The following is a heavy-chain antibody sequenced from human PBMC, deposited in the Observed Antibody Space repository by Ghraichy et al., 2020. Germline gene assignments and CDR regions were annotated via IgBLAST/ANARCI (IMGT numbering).Heavy chain of an antibody. V-gene: IGHV1-69*13. Sequence: SVKVSCKASGGTFSSYAISWVRQAPGQGLEWMGGIIPIFGTANYAQKFQGRVTITADESTSTAYMELSSLRSEDTAVYYCARAEMTTVTFYYYYGMDVWGQGTTVTVSS. D-gene: IGHD4-11*01. CDR1: GGTFSSYA. CDR2: IIPIFGTA. CDR3: ARAEMTTVTFYYYYGMDV. J-gene: IGHJ6*02.